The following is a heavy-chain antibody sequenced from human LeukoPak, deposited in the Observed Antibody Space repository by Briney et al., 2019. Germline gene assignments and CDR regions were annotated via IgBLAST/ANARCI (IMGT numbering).Heavy chain of an antibody. J-gene: IGHJ4*02. CDR1: GFTFSSYW. CDR3: VRGPYYYDTSGFYYYDF. Sequence: GGSLRLSCTASGFTFSSYWMHWVRHAPGKGQVWVSRINNAGSTTNYADSVKGRFTISRDNAKNTLYLQMNSLRADDTAVYYCVRGPYYYDTSGFYYYDFWGQGTLVTVSS. V-gene: IGHV3-74*01. CDR2: INNAGSTT. D-gene: IGHD3-22*01.